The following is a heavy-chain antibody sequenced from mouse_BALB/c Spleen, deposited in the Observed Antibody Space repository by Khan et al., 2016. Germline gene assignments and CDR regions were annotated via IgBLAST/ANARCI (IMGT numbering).Heavy chain of an antibody. V-gene: IGHV3-1*02. CDR2: IHSSGST. D-gene: IGHD1-1*01. CDR1: GYSITSLYS. Sequence: EVQLQESRPDQVKPSQSLSLTCTVTGYSITSLYSWHWIRQFPGHKLEWMGYIHSSGSTYYNPSLRSRISVTRNTSKNHFFLQLNSVTTEDTATYFCARGDYFGSSWYFDVGGTGTTVTVSS. J-gene: IGHJ1*03. CDR3: ARGDYFGSSWYFDV.